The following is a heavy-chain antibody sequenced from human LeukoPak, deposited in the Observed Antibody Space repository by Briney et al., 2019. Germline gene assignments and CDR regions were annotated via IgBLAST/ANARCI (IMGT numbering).Heavy chain of an antibody. V-gene: IGHV3-66*01. CDR2: IYSGGST. CDR1: GFTVSSNY. D-gene: IGHD3-22*01. CDR3: ARESISNYYDSSGYFDY. Sequence: GGSLRLSCAASGFTVSSNYMSWVRQAPGKGLEWVSVIYSGGSTYYADSVKGRFTISRDNSKNTLYLQMNSLRAEDTAVYYCARESISNYYDSSGYFDYWGQGTLVTVSS. J-gene: IGHJ4*02.